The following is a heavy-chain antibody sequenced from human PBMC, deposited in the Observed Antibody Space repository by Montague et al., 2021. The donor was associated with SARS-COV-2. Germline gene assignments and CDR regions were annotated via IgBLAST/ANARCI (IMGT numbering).Heavy chain of an antibody. D-gene: IGHD2-21*02. Sequence: SLRLSCAASGFTFTTHWMNWVRQAPGKELEWVAHINEDGSQKYYIDSVKGRFTISRDNARNSLFLQMTGLRAEDTAVYYCTALRRTDPFDYWGQGNLVTVSS. V-gene: IGHV3-7*01. CDR2: INEDGSQK. J-gene: IGHJ4*02. CDR1: GFTFTTHW. CDR3: TALRRTDPFDY.